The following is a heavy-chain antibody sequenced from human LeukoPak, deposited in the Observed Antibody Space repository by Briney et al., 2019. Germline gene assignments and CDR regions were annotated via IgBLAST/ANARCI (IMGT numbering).Heavy chain of an antibody. Sequence: GGSLRLSCAGSGFTFSNYGMHWVRQAPGKGLEWVAVISSDGSNKYSADSVKGRFTISRDNSKNTLYLQMNSLRTEDTAVYYCAKAHTAMVYWGQGTLVTVSS. CDR3: AKAHTAMVY. CDR2: ISSDGSNK. V-gene: IGHV3-30*18. D-gene: IGHD5-18*01. CDR1: GFTFSNYG. J-gene: IGHJ4*02.